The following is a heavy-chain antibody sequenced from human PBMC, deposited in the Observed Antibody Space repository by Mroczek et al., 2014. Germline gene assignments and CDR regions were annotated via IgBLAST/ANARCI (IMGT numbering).Heavy chain of an antibody. D-gene: IGHD3-10*01. V-gene: IGHV3-30-3*01. CDR2: ISYDGSNK. J-gene: IGHJ6*02. CDR1: GFTFSSYA. CDR3: ARAHGEPSYSRASYYYGMDV. Sequence: QLVETGGGVVQPGRSLRLSCAASGFTFSSYAMHWVRQAPGKGLEWVAVISYDGSNKYYADSVKGRFTISRDNSKNTLYLQMNSLRAEDTAVYYCARAHGEPSYSRASYYYGMDVWGQGTTVTVSS.